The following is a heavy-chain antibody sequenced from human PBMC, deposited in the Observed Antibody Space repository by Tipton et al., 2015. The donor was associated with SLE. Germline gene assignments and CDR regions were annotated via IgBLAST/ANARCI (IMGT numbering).Heavy chain of an antibody. J-gene: IGHJ4*02. CDR2: IYYRGST. V-gene: IGHV4-39*01. D-gene: IGHD3-3*01. Sequence: TLSLTCTVSGGSISSISYYSGWIRQPPGKGLEWIGSIYYRGSTYYNPSLKNRVTISVDTSKNQFSQKLTSVTAADTAVYYCARHEHDFWSGYPFFDYWGQGTLVTVSS. CDR1: GGSISSISYY. CDR3: ARHEHDFWSGYPFFDY.